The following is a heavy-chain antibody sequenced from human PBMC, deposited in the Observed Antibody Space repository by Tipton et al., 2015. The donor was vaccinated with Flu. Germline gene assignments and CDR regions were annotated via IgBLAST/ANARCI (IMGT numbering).Heavy chain of an antibody. CDR3: ARGYDILTDGGGYFDY. CDR1: GASVGSPYC. Sequence: LSLTCSVSGASVGSPYCWGWVRQAPGKGLEWVAGVWYDGTNEYYADSVKGRFTISRDNSKNTLYLQMNSLRAEDTAVYYCARGYDILTDGGGYFDYWGQGTLVTVSS. J-gene: IGHJ4*02. CDR2: VWYDGTNE. D-gene: IGHD3-9*01. V-gene: IGHV3-33*08.